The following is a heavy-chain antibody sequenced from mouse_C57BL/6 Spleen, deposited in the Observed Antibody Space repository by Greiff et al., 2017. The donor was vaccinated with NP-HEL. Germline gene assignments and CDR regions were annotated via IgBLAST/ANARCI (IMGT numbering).Heavy chain of an antibody. CDR3: ARVGDYGNPRYFDV. D-gene: IGHD2-1*01. J-gene: IGHJ1*03. CDR1: GFTFSSYA. CDR2: ISDGGSYT. Sequence: EVQLVESGGGLVKPGGSLKLSCAASGFTFSSYAMSWVRQTPEKRLEWVATISDGGSYTYYPDNVKGRFTISRDNAKNNLYLQMSHLKSEDTAMYYCARVGDYGNPRYFDVWGTGTTVTVSS. V-gene: IGHV5-4*01.